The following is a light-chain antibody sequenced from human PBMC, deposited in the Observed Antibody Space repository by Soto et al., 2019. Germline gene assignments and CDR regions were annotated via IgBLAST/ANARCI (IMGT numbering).Light chain of an antibody. CDR1: TGAVTSGHY. CDR2: DTS. Sequence: QAVVTQDPSLTVSPGGTVTLTCSSSTGAVTSGHYPYWFQQKPGQAPRTLIYDTSNKHSWTPARFSGSLLGGKAALTLSGAQPEDEADYYCMLSYSTTRAGVFGGGTKLTVL. J-gene: IGLJ3*02. V-gene: IGLV7-46*01. CDR3: MLSYSTTRAGV.